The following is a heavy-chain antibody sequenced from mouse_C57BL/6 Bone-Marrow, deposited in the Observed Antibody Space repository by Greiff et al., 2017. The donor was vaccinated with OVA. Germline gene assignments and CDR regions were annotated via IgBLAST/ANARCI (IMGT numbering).Heavy chain of an antibody. V-gene: IGHV1-59*01. CDR1: GYTFTSYW. CDR3: ASDATVVADY. J-gene: IGHJ2*01. Sequence: VQLQQPGAELVRPGTSVKLSCTASGYTFTSYWMHWVQQRPGQGLEWIGVIDPSDSYTNYNQKFKGKATLPVDTSSSTAYMQLSSLTSEDSAVYYCASDATVVADYWGQGTTLTVTS. CDR2: IDPSDSYT. D-gene: IGHD1-1*01.